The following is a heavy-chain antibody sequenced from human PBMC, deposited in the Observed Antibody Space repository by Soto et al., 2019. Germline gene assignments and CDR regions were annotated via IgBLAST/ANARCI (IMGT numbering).Heavy chain of an antibody. D-gene: IGHD6-13*01. J-gene: IGHJ6*02. CDR1: GFTFGDYA. Sequence: EVQLVESGGGLVQPGRSLRLSCAASGFTFGDYAMHWVRQAPGKGLEWVSGISWNSGSIGYADSVKGRFTISRDNAKNSLYLQMNSLRDEDTALYYCAKDNSSSWNYYYYGMDVWGQGTTVTVSS. CDR2: ISWNSGSI. CDR3: AKDNSSSWNYYYYGMDV. V-gene: IGHV3-9*01.